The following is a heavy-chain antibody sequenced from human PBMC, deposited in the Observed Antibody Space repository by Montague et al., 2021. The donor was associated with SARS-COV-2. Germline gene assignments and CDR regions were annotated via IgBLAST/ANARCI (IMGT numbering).Heavy chain of an antibody. J-gene: IGHJ3*02. Sequence: PALVKPTQTLTLTCTFSGFSLSTSGMCVSWIRQPPGKALEWLARIDWDDDKYYSTSLKTRLTISKDTSKNQVVLTMTNMDPVDTATYYVARIWFIDHRNAFDIWGQGTMVTVSS. V-gene: IGHV2-70*11. CDR3: ARIWFIDHRNAFDI. CDR2: IDWDDDK. CDR1: GFSLSTSGMC. D-gene: IGHD3-10*01.